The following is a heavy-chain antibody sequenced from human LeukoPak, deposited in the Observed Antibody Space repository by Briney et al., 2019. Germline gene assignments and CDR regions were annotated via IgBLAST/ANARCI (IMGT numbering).Heavy chain of an antibody. CDR2: IYSGGST. CDR3: ARRYNWNYEFDY. J-gene: IGHJ4*02. V-gene: IGHV3-53*01. Sequence: GGSLRLSCAASGFTVSSNYMSWVRQAPGKGLEWVSVIYSGGSTYYADSVKGRFTISRDNAKNSLYLQMNSLRAEDTAVYYCARRYNWNYEFDYWGQGTLVTVSS. CDR1: GFTVSSNY. D-gene: IGHD1-7*01.